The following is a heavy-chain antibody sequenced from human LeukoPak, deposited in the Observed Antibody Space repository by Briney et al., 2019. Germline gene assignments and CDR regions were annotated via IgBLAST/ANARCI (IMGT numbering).Heavy chain of an antibody. J-gene: IGHJ4*02. CDR1: GYSFTNYW. Sequence: GESLKISCKVSGYSFTNYWIGWVRQMHGKGLEWMAIIYPGDSDSRYSPSFQGQVTISVDKSISTVYLQWSSLKASDTAMYYCSRTAGGYNFWSGSDYWGQGTLVTVSS. CDR3: SRTAGGYNFWSGSDY. V-gene: IGHV5-51*01. CDR2: IYPGDSDS. D-gene: IGHD3-3*01.